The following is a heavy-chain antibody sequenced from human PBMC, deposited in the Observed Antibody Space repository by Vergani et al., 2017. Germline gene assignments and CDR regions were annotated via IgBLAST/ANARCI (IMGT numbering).Heavy chain of an antibody. V-gene: IGHV3-33*01. Sequence: VQVLESGGGLEQPGGSLRLSCAASGFTFSSYGMHWVRQAPGKGLEWVAVIWYDGSNKYYADSVKGRFTISRENSKNTLYLQMNSLRAEDTAVYYCARVLSQYYYYYGMDVWGQGTTVTVSS. J-gene: IGHJ6*02. CDR3: ARVLSQYYYYYGMDV. CDR2: IWYDGSNK. CDR1: GFTFSSYG.